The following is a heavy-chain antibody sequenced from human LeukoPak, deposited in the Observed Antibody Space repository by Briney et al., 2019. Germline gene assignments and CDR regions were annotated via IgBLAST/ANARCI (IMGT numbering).Heavy chain of an antibody. Sequence: SETLSLTCAVSGGSISSSNWWSWVRQPPGKGLEWIGEIYHSGSTNYNPSLKSRVTISVDKSKNQFSLKLSSVTAADTAVYYCARERVAAAGNPFDYWGQGTLVTVSS. V-gene: IGHV4-4*02. CDR1: GGSISSSNW. CDR2: IYHSGST. CDR3: ARERVAAAGNPFDY. J-gene: IGHJ4*02. D-gene: IGHD6-13*01.